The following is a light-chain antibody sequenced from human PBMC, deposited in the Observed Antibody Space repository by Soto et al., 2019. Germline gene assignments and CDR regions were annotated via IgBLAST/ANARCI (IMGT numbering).Light chain of an antibody. Sequence: EVVLTQSPATLSVSPGERATLSCRVSQSVVENLAWYQQKPGQAPRLLIYRASTRATGVPDRFSGAGSGTEFTLTIRSLQSEDFAVYYCQQYDKWPPITFGQGTRLEVK. V-gene: IGKV3-15*01. CDR3: QQYDKWPPIT. J-gene: IGKJ5*01. CDR2: RAS. CDR1: QSVVEN.